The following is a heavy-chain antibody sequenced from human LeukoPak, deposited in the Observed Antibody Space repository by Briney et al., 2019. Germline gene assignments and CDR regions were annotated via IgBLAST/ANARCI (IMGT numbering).Heavy chain of an antibody. Sequence: QPGGSLRLSCAASGFTFNTYWMYWVRQAPGKGLVWVSHINSDGSIVNYGDSVKGRFTISRDNAKNTLYLQMNSLRADDTALYFCSRGRNWDGGDYWGQGTLVTVSS. CDR1: GFTFNTYW. J-gene: IGHJ4*02. CDR2: INSDGSIV. V-gene: IGHV3-74*01. CDR3: SRGRNWDGGDY. D-gene: IGHD1-1*01.